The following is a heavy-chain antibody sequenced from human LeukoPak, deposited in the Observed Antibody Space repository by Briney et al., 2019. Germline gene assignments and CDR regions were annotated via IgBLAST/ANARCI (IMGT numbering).Heavy chain of an antibody. D-gene: IGHD4-23*01. CDR2: IFYSGST. Sequence: EPSETLSLTCTVSGGSINSYSWSWIRQPPGKGLEWIGYIFYSGSTNYNPSLKSRVTISEDTSRNRISLKLRSVTAADTAVYYCATFTVVTQYWGQGTLVTVSS. CDR1: GGSINSYS. CDR3: ATFTVVTQY. J-gene: IGHJ4*02. V-gene: IGHV4-59*01.